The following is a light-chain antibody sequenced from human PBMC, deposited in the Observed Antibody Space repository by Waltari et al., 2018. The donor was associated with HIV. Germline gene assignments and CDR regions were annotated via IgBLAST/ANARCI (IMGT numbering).Light chain of an antibody. V-gene: IGLV2-8*01. Sequence: QSALTQPPSASGSPGQSVTISCTGTSSDIGAYTYVSWFQQHPGKAPKLMIFDVSKRPSGVPDRFSGSKSGNTASLTVSGLQAEDEADYYCASHAGSKDVFGGGTKLTVL. CDR1: SSDIGAYTY. CDR3: ASHAGSKDV. J-gene: IGLJ2*01. CDR2: DVS.